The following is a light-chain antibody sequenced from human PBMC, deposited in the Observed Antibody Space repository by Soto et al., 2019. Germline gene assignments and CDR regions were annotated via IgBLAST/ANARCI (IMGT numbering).Light chain of an antibody. CDR1: SSNIGAGYD. Sequence: QPVLTQPPSVSGSPGQRVTISCTASSSNIGAGYDVHWYQQLPGTAPKPLIYGNSNRPSGVPDRFSGSKSGTSASLAITGLRAEDEADYYCQSYDSSLRGWVFGGGTKLTVL. J-gene: IGLJ3*02. CDR2: GNS. CDR3: QSYDSSLRGWV. V-gene: IGLV1-40*01.